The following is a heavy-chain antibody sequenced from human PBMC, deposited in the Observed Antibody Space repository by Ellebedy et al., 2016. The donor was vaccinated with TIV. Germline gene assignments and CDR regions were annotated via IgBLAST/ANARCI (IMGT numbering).Heavy chain of an antibody. V-gene: IGHV3-23*01. Sequence: GGSLRLSCAASGFTFSSFAMHWVRQAPGKGLEWVSSFSNIGGNTYYADSVKGRFTISRDNSKNTLYLQMNSLRAEDTAVYYCAGGKSVAGTSLGFWGQGTLVTVSS. CDR1: GFTFSSFA. D-gene: IGHD6-19*01. J-gene: IGHJ4*02. CDR2: FSNIGGNT. CDR3: AGGKSVAGTSLGF.